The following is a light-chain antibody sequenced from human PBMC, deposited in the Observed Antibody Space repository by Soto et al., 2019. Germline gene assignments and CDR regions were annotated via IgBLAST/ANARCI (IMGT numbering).Light chain of an antibody. V-gene: IGKV3-20*01. CDR3: QHYGGSQGT. Sequence: EIVLTQSPGTLSLSPGERATLSCRASQSVASSSIAWYQQRLGQAPRLLIYGASNRATGIPDRFSGSGSGTDFTLTFSRLDPEDFAVYYCQHYGGSQGTFCQGTKVEIK. J-gene: IGKJ1*01. CDR2: GAS. CDR1: QSVASSS.